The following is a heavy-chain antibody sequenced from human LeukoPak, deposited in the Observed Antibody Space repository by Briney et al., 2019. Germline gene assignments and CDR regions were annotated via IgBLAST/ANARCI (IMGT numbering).Heavy chain of an antibody. J-gene: IGHJ4*02. CDR3: AKDTGVYGDYEGWTDY. Sequence: GGSLRLSCAASGFTFSSYAMSWVRQAPGKGLEWVSAISGSGGSTYYADSVKGRFTISRDNSKNTLYLQMNSLRAEDTAVYYCAKDTGVYGDYEGWTDYWGQGTLVTVSS. V-gene: IGHV3-23*01. D-gene: IGHD4-17*01. CDR1: GFTFSSYA. CDR2: ISGSGGST.